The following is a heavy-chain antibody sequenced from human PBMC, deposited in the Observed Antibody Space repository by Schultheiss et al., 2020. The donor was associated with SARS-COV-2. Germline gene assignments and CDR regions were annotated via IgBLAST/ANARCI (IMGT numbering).Heavy chain of an antibody. CDR2: ISYDGSNK. V-gene: IGHV3-30*14. CDR1: GFTFSSYP. J-gene: IGHJ4*02. Sequence: GGSLRLSCAASGFTFSSYPVHWVRQAPGKGLEWVAVISYDGSNKYYADSVKGRFTISRDNSKNTLYLQMNSLRAEDTAVYYCARVVFRHSSSDYWGQGTLVTVSS. D-gene: IGHD6-6*01. CDR3: ARVVFRHSSSDY.